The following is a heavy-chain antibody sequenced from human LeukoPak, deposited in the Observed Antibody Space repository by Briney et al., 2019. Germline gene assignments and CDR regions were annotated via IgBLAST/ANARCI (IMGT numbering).Heavy chain of an antibody. J-gene: IGHJ2*01. CDR2: IHNSGST. D-gene: IGHD1-1*01. V-gene: IGHV4-39*01. CDR1: GGSISSSGYY. CDR3: AGSDTTGYTPREWDYWYFDL. Sequence: PSETLSLTCTVSGGSISSSGYYWGWIRQPPGKGLEWIGSIHNSGSTYYNPSLKSRVTISGDTSKNQFSLKLSSVTAADTAVYYCAGSDTTGYTPREWDYWYFDLWGRGTLVTVSS.